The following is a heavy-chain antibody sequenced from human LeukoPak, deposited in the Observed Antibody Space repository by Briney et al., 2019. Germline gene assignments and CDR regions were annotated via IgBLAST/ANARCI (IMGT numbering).Heavy chain of an antibody. Sequence: GGSLRLSCAASGFTFDDYGMLWVRQAPGKGLDWVAFIRYDGNNKLYADSVKGRFTISRDNSKNTLYLHINSLRAEDTAVYYCVKDNPLDYWGQGTLVIASS. V-gene: IGHV3-30*02. D-gene: IGHD1-14*01. CDR1: GFTFDDYG. J-gene: IGHJ4*02. CDR2: IRYDGNNK. CDR3: VKDNPLDY.